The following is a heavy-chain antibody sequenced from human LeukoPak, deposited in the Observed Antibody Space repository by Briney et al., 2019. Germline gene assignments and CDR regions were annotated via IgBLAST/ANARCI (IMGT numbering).Heavy chain of an antibody. D-gene: IGHD1-26*01. V-gene: IGHV3-48*04. Sequence: GGSLRLSCAASGFTFSSYWMSWVRQAPGKGLEWVSYISSSSSTIYYADSVKGRFTISRDNAKNSLYLQMNSLRAEDTAVYYCARSGSYGGGNFDYWGQGTLVTVSS. J-gene: IGHJ4*02. CDR1: GFTFSSYW. CDR3: ARSGSYGGGNFDY. CDR2: ISSSSSTI.